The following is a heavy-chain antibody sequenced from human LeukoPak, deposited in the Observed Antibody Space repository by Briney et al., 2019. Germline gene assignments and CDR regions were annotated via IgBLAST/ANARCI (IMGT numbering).Heavy chain of an antibody. J-gene: IGHJ3*02. CDR3: ARLTYYDFWSGYNYAFDI. V-gene: IGHV1-2*02. Sequence: ASVKVSCRASGYTFIAYYMHWVRQAPGQGLEWMGWINPSSGGTNYAQKFQGRVTMTRDTSISTAYMELSRLRSDDTAVYYCARLTYYDFWSGYNYAFDIWGQGTMVTVSS. CDR2: INPSSGGT. CDR1: GYTFIAYY. D-gene: IGHD3-3*01.